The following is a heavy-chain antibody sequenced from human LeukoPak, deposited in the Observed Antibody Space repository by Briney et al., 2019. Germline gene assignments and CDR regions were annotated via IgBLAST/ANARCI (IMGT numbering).Heavy chain of an antibody. CDR1: GGSFSGYY. V-gene: IGHV4-34*01. D-gene: IGHD2-2*02. Sequence: SETLSLTCAVSGGSFSGYYWSWIRQPPGKGLEWIGEINHSGSTNYNPSLKSRVTISVDTSKNQFSLKLSSVTAADTAVYYCARGGYCSSTSCYTGGRYYYYYGMDVWGQGTTVTVSS. J-gene: IGHJ6*02. CDR3: ARGGYCSSTSCYTGGRYYYYYGMDV. CDR2: INHSGST.